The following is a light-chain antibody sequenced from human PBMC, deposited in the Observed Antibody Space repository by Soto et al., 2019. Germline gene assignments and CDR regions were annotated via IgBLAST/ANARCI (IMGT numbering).Light chain of an antibody. CDR3: QHYGSSPAYT. CDR1: QSVSREF. CDR2: GAS. J-gene: IGKJ2*01. Sequence: EIILTQSPGTLSLSPGERATLSCRASQSVSREFLAWYQHKPGQAPRPLIYGASSRASGIPDRFSGSGSGTDFTLTISGLEPEDSAVYYCQHYGSSPAYTFRQGTKLEIK. V-gene: IGKV3-20*01.